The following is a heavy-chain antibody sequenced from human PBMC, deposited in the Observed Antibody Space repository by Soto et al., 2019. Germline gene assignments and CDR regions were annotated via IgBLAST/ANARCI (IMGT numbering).Heavy chain of an antibody. J-gene: IGHJ3*02. CDR3: ASQMYYYDSSGYYLDAFDI. D-gene: IGHD3-22*01. Sequence: RLSCAASGFTFSSYAMSWVRQAPGKGLEWVSAISGSGGSTYYADSVKGRFTISRDNSKNTLYLQMNSLRAEDTAVYYCASQMYYYDSSGYYLDAFDIWGQGTMATVSS. V-gene: IGHV3-23*01. CDR2: ISGSGGST. CDR1: GFTFSSYA.